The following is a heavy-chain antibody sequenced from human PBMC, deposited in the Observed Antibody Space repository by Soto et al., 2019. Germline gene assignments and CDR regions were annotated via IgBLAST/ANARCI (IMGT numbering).Heavy chain of an antibody. CDR1: GGTFSSYA. CDR3: ARLPLEYSSGWYREYNWFDP. D-gene: IGHD6-19*01. J-gene: IGHJ5*02. CDR2: IIPIFGTA. Sequence: ASVKVSCKASGGTFSSYAISWVRQAPGQGLEWMGGIIPIFGTANYAQKFQGRVTITADESTSTAYMELSSLRSEDTAVYYCARLPLEYSSGWYREYNWFDPWGQGTLVTVSS. V-gene: IGHV1-69*13.